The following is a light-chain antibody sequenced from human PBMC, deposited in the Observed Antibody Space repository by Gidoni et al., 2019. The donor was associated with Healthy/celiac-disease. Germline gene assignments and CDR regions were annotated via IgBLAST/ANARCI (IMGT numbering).Light chain of an antibody. V-gene: IGKV1-5*03. CDR1: QSISSW. Sequence: DIQMTQSPSTLSASVGDRVTNTCRASQSISSWLAWYQQNPGKAPKLLIYKASSLEGGVPSRFSGSGSGPEFTLTISSLQPDDFATYYCQQYNSYSRTFGQGTKVEIK. CDR3: QQYNSYSRT. CDR2: KAS. J-gene: IGKJ1*01.